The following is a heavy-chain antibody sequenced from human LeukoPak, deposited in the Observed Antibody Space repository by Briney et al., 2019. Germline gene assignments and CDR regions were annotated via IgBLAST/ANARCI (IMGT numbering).Heavy chain of an antibody. V-gene: IGHV1-24*01. J-gene: IGHJ4*02. Sequence: ASVKVSCKLSGDTLTELTMHWVRQTPGKGLEWMGGFDPEGAETIYAEKFQGRVTMTEDTSTDTAYMELRSLRSEDTAVYYCVTGPTTEITIPTQNFFDFWGQGALVTVSS. CDR3: VTGPTTEITIPTQNFFDF. CDR2: FDPEGAET. CDR1: GDTLTELT. D-gene: IGHD1-20*01.